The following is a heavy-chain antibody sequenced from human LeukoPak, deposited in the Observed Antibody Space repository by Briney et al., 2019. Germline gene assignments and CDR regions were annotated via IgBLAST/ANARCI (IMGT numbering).Heavy chain of an antibody. CDR1: GYIFISNS. CDR2: ISTFNGYT. V-gene: IGHV1-18*04. J-gene: IGHJ4*02. Sequence: ASVKVSCKPSGYIFISNSITWVRQASGQQLEWMGWISTFNGYTKYAQNLQGRITMTRDTSTRTVYLEMRNLRSDDTAVYFCARGEFYYDLWGQGTLVTVSS. D-gene: IGHD3-16*01. CDR3: ARGEFYYDL.